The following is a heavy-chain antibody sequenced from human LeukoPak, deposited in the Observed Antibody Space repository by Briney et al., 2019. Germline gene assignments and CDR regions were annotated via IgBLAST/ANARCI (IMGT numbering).Heavy chain of an antibody. CDR1: GFTFSSYS. J-gene: IGHJ4*02. Sequence: GGSLRLSCAASGFTFSSYSMNWVRQAPGKGLVWVSRINSDGSSTSYADSVKGRFTISRDNAKNTLYLQMNSLRAEDTAVYYCARASIFLLGEFDYWGQGTLVTVSS. CDR3: ARASIFLLGEFDY. CDR2: INSDGSST. D-gene: IGHD3-9*01. V-gene: IGHV3-74*01.